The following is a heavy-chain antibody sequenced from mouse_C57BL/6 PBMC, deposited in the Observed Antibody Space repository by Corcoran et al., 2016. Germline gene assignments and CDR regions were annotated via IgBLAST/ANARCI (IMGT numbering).Heavy chain of an antibody. V-gene: IGHV1-80*01. J-gene: IGHJ3*01. CDR3: AGPDGSSPLWFSY. CDR1: GYAFSSYW. D-gene: IGHD1-1*01. CDR2: IYPGDGDT. Sequence: QVQLQQSGAELVKPGASVKISCKASGYAFSSYWMNWVKQRPGKGLEWIGQIYPGDGDTNYNGKFKCKATLTADKSSSPAYMPLCSLSSEDSAVYFCAGPDGSSPLWFSYGGQRTLVTVSA.